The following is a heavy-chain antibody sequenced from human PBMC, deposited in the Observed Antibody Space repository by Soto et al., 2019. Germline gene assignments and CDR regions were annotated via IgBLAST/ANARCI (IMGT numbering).Heavy chain of an antibody. CDR1: GYTFTSYA. CDR3: ARDAYCSSTSCYSDWFDP. D-gene: IGHD2-2*01. J-gene: IGHJ5*02. Sequence: GASVKVSCKASGYTFTSYAISWVRQAPGQGLEWMGWISAYNGNTNYAQKLQGRVTMTTDTSTSTAYMELRSLRSDDTAVYYCARDAYCSSTSCYSDWFDPWGQGTLVTVSS. V-gene: IGHV1-18*04. CDR2: ISAYNGNT.